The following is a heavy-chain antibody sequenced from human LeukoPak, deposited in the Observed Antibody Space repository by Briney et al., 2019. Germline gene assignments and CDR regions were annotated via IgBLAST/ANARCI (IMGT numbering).Heavy chain of an antibody. CDR1: GFTFSSYS. D-gene: IGHD4-17*01. J-gene: IGHJ4*02. CDR3: ARLTTVTKGSTNDY. CDR2: ISSSSSYI. Sequence: GGSLRLSCAASGFTFSSYSMNWVRQAPGKGLEWASSISSSSSYIYYADSVKGRFTISRDNAKSSLYLQMNSLRAEDTAVYYCARLTTVTKGSTNDYWGQGTLVTVSS. V-gene: IGHV3-21*01.